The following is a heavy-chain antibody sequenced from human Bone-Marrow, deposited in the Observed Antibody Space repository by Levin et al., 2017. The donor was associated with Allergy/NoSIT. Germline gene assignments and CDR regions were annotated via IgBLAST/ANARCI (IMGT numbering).Heavy chain of an antibody. CDR1: GFTFSDYH. Sequence: GGSLRLSCAASGFTFSDYHMNWVRQAPGKGLEWVSGISLNSGSIGYADSVKGRFTISRDNAKNSLYLQMNSLRAEDTALYYCVKDLSPEYYYDSSGAFTYWGLGTLVTVSS. CDR3: VKDLSPEYYYDSSGAFTY. V-gene: IGHV3-9*01. CDR2: ISLNSGSI. D-gene: IGHD3-22*01. J-gene: IGHJ4*02.